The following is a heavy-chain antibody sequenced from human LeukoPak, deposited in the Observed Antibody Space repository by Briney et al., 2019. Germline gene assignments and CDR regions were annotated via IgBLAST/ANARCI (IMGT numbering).Heavy chain of an antibody. CDR1: GYSISSGYY. D-gene: IGHD5-24*01. CDR2: IYHSGST. V-gene: IGHV4-38-2*02. Sequence: SETLSLTCTVSGYSISSGYYWGWIRQPPGKGLEWIGSIYHSGSTYYNPSLKSRVTISVDTSKNQFSLKLSSVTAADTAVYYCARDWMATTPRVGDYWGQGTLVTVSS. J-gene: IGHJ4*02. CDR3: ARDWMATTPRVGDY.